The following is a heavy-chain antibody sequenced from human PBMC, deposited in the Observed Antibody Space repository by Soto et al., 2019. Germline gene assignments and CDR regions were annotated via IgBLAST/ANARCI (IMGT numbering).Heavy chain of an antibody. V-gene: IGHV3-49*03. CDR2: IRTKGYGGTT. CDR1: GFTFGDHY. Sequence: GSLRLSCTTSGFTFGDHYISWFRQAPGKGLEWVGFIRTKGYGGTTDYAASVKGRFTISRDDSKSIAYLQMNSLQTEDTAVYFCTSAPIGTSLTFWGQGTLVTVSS. J-gene: IGHJ4*02. D-gene: IGHD6-13*01. CDR3: TSAPIGTSLTF.